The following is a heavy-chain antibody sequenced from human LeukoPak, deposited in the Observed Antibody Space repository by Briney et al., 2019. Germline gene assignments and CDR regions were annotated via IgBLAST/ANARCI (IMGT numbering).Heavy chain of an antibody. Sequence: SETLSLNCAVYGGSFSDYYWSWLRQPPGKGLEWIGEINHSGSTNYNPSLKSRVTISVDTSKNQFSLKLSSVTAADTAVYYCARLGTMVNDYYYYMDVWGKGTTVTISS. CDR2: INHSGST. J-gene: IGHJ6*03. D-gene: IGHD1-1*01. V-gene: IGHV4-34*01. CDR1: GGSFSDYY. CDR3: ARLGTMVNDYYYYMDV.